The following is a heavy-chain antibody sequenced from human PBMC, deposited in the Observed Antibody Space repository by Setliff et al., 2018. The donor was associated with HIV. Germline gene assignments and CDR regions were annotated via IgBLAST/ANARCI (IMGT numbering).Heavy chain of an antibody. Sequence: GASVKVSCKDSGYTFTSYDINWVRQATGQGLEWMGWMNPNSGNTGYAQKFQGRVTITRNTSISTAYMELSSLRSEDTAVYYCARIRGYCSGGSCYSFFNYYYGMDVWGQGTTVTVSS. CDR3: ARIRGYCSGGSCYSFFNYYYGMDV. CDR2: MNPNSGNT. D-gene: IGHD2-15*01. V-gene: IGHV1-8*03. J-gene: IGHJ6*02. CDR1: GYTFTSYD.